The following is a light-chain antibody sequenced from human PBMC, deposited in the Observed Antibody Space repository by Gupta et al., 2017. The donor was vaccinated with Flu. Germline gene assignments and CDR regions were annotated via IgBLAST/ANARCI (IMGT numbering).Light chain of an antibody. V-gene: IGKV1-39*01. CDR3: QESYSIPWT. Sequence: PSSLSASVGDRVTITCRASQSISTYLNRHQHLPCKSPKLLIFAAFCVEIGMLPRFSGSGSGTDFTLTISRLQPEDFATYYCQESYSIPWTFGEGTKVEIK. CDR1: QSISTY. CDR2: AAF. J-gene: IGKJ1*01.